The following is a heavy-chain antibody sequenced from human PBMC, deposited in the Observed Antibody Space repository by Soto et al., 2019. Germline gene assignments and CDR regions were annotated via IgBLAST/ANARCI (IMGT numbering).Heavy chain of an antibody. CDR1: GFTVSSNY. CDR3: AREVTDYYYYYMDV. J-gene: IGHJ6*03. D-gene: IGHD2-21*02. CDR2: IYSGGST. V-gene: IGHV3-66*01. Sequence: GGSLRLSCAASGFTVSSNYMSWVRQAPGKGLEWVSVIYSGGSTYYADSVKGRFTISRDNSKNTLYLQMNSLRAEDTAVYYCAREVTDYYYYYMDVWGKGTTVTVSS.